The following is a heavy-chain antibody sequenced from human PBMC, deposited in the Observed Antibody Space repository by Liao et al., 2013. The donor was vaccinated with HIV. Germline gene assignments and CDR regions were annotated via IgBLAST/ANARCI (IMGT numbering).Heavy chain of an antibody. D-gene: IGHD4/OR15-4a*01. Sequence: QVQLQQWGAGLLKPSETLSLTCAVYGGSFSGYYWSWIRQTPDKRLEWLGYIYYDGRAGYNPSLGVGVTMSVDMSNNEISLKLTSVTAADTAVYYCARDGYGDYFDSWGQGTLVIVSA. J-gene: IGHJ4*02. CDR1: GGSFSGYY. V-gene: IGHV4-34*11. CDR3: ARDGYGDYFDS. CDR2: IYYDGRA.